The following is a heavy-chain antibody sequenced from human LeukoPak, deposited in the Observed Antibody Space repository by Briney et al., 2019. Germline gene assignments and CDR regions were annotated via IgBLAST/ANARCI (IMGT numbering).Heavy chain of an antibody. CDR3: ASVRSLPDIVVVVAYYYYGMDV. CDR1: GYTFTSYG. J-gene: IGHJ6*02. V-gene: IGHV1-18*01. Sequence: ASVKVSCKASGYTFTSYGISWVRQAPGQGLEWMGWISAYNGNTNYAQKLQGRVTMTTDTSTSTAYMELRSLRSDDTAVYYCASVRSLPDIVVVVAYYYYGMDVWGQGTTVTVSS. D-gene: IGHD2-15*01. CDR2: ISAYNGNT.